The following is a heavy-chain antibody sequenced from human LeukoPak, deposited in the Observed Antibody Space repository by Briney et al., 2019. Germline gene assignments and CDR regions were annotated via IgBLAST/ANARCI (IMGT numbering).Heavy chain of an antibody. J-gene: IGHJ6*02. D-gene: IGHD2-2*01. CDR3: AHLGGSTSPSPPIRYYYYGMDV. CDR1: GGSISSGGYY. Sequence: SQTLSLTCTVSGGSISSGGYYWSWIRQHPGKGLEWIGYIYYSGSTYHNPSLKSRVTISVDTSKNQFSLKLSSVTAADTAVYYCAHLGGSTSPSPPIRYYYYGMDVWGQGTTVTVSS. V-gene: IGHV4-31*03. CDR2: IYYSGST.